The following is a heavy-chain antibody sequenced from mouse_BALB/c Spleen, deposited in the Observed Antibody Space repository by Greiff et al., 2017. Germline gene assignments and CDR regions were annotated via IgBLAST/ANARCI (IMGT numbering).Heavy chain of an antibody. CDR3: ARRDLGYGSSYFDV. V-gene: IGHV1-87*01. Sequence: VQLQQSGAELARPGASVKLSCKASGYTFTSYWMQWVKQRPGQGLEWIGAIYPGDGDTRYTQKFKGKATLTADKSSSTAYMQLSSLASEDSAVYYGARRDLGYGSSYFDVWGAGTTVTVSS. D-gene: IGHD1-1*01. J-gene: IGHJ1*01. CDR2: IYPGDGDT. CDR1: GYTFTSYW.